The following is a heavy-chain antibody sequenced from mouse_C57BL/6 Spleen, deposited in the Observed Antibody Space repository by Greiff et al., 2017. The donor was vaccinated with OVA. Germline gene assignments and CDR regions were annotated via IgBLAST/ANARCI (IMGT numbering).Heavy chain of an antibody. Sequence: QVQLQQSGPELVKPGASVKISCKASGYAFSSSWMNWVKQRPGKGLEWIGRIYPGDGDTNYNGKFKGKATLTADKSSSTAYMQLSSLTSEDSAVYFCYDYDGSWFAYWGQGTLVTVSA. J-gene: IGHJ3*01. CDR3: YDYDGSWFAY. D-gene: IGHD2-4*01. V-gene: IGHV1-82*01. CDR2: IYPGDGDT. CDR1: GYAFSSSW.